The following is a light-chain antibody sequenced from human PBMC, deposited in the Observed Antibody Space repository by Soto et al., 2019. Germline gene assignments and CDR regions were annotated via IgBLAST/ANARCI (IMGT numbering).Light chain of an antibody. J-gene: IGKJ3*01. V-gene: IGKV1-27*01. CDR2: GAS. CDR1: QGISNY. Sequence: QMTQTQYPLSAYVGARPTMTFMSSQGISNYFGWDQQKPGRLPKLLLFGASTLQSGVPARFSGSGSGTLFTLTINGLLPEDVATYYCQKYDRALFTFGPGSIVDVK. CDR3: QKYDRALFT.